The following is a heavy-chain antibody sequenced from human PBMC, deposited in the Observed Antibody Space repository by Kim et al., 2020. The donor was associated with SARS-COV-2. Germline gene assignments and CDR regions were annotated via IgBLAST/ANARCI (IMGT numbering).Heavy chain of an antibody. CDR2: IYDTGRT. J-gene: IGHJ6*02. D-gene: IGHD5-18*01. Sequence: PPGKGLEWIAYIYDTGRTNSCPSLTSRVTISVGTCKTQFSLKLGSVTAANTAMYYCARDQGYVDSGSQIRYYYSDGIDVWGQATTVTVAS. CDR3: ARDQGYVDSGSQIRYYYSDGIDV. V-gene: IGHV4-59*01.